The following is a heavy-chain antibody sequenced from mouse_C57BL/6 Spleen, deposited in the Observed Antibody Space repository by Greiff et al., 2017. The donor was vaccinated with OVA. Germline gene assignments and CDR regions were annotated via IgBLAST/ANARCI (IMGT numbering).Heavy chain of an antibody. CDR3: AGDHGKYGAMYY. CDR1: GYTFTDYY. V-gene: IGHV1-19*01. D-gene: IGHD2-1*01. J-gene: IGHJ4*01. Sequence: VQLQQSGPVLVKPGASVKMSCKASGYTFTDYYMNWVKQSHGKSLEWIGVINPYNGGTSYNQKFKGKATLTVDKSSSTSYMELNSLTTEDSAVYYCAGDHGKYGAMYYWGQGTTVTVSS. CDR2: INPYNGGT.